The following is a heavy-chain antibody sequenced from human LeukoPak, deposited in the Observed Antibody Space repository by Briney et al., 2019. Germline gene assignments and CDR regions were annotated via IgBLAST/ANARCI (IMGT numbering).Heavy chain of an antibody. V-gene: IGHV3-30*03. D-gene: IGHD1-1*01. CDR2: ISYDGSTK. CDR3: ARGTGTTAYFDY. CDR1: GFIFSTHG. Sequence: PGGSLRLSCAASGFIFSTHGMHWVRQAPGKGLEWVSLISYDGSTKYYADSVKGRFTISRDNAKNSLYLQVNSLRAEDTAVYYCARGTGTTAYFDYWGQGTPVTVSS. J-gene: IGHJ4*02.